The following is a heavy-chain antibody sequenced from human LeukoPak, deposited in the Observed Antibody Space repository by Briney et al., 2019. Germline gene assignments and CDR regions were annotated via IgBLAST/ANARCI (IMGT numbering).Heavy chain of an antibody. CDR1: GYNFTDYY. CDR2: INPKSGGT. V-gene: IGHV1-2*02. Sequence: ASVKVSCKASGYNFTDYYIHWVRQAPGQGPEWMGWINPKSGGTDYAQKFRGRVTMTRDTSISTAYMELSGLRSDDTAVYYCARDSGLGPTWHPFDHWGQGTPVTVSS. CDR3: ARDSGLGPTWHPFDH. D-gene: IGHD1-26*01. J-gene: IGHJ4*02.